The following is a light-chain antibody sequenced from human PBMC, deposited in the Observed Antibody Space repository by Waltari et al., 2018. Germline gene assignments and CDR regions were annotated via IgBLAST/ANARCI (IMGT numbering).Light chain of an antibody. V-gene: IGKV3-15*01. CDR1: QSISNN. J-gene: IGKJ2*02. Sequence: EIEMTKSPAALSVSPGERATLSCRASQSISNNLAWYQHKPGQPPRLLISGASTRATGVPARFSGSGSGTEFTLTISSLQSEDSAIYFCQQYNTWPPSTFGQATKLEIK. CDR3: QQYNTWPPST. CDR2: GAS.